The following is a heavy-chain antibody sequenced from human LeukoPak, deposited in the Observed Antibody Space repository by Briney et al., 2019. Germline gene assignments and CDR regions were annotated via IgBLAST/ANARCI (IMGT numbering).Heavy chain of an antibody. Sequence: PSETLSLNCTVSGGSISSSNYYWGWIRQSPGKDLEWVGTIYYTGSTYYNPSLRSRVTISVDTSKNQFSLQLSSVTAADTAVYYCARLPSGYHFDYWGQGTLVTVSS. D-gene: IGHD3-22*01. CDR3: ARLPSGYHFDY. CDR2: IYYTGST. CDR1: GGSISSSNYY. J-gene: IGHJ4*02. V-gene: IGHV4-39*01.